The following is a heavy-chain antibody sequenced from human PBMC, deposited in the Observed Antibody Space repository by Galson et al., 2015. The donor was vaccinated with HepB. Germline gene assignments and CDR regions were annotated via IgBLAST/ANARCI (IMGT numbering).Heavy chain of an antibody. J-gene: IGHJ4*02. CDR2: INPSGGST. CDR1: GYTFTSYY. Sequence: SVKVSCKASGYTFTSYYMHWVRQAPGQGLEWMGIINPSGGSTSYAQKFQGRVTMTRDTSTSTVYMELSSLRSEDTAVYYCARVPIIPYCSSTSCYVEDYWGQGTLVTVSS. D-gene: IGHD2-2*01. V-gene: IGHV1-46*01. CDR3: ARVPIIPYCSSTSCYVEDY.